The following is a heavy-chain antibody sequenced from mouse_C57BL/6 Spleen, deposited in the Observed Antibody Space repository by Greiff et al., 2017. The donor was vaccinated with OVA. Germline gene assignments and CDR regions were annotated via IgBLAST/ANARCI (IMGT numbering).Heavy chain of an antibody. CDR2: ISSGGSYT. CDR3: ARHSPDVWYFDV. Sequence: DVKLVESGGDLVKPGGSLKLSCAASGFTFSSYGMSWVRQTPDKRLEWVATISSGGSYTYYPDSVKGRFTISRDNAKNTLYLQMSSLKSEDTAMYYCARHSPDVWYFDVWGTGTTVTVSS. CDR1: GFTFSSYG. V-gene: IGHV5-6*02. J-gene: IGHJ1*03. D-gene: IGHD6-1*01.